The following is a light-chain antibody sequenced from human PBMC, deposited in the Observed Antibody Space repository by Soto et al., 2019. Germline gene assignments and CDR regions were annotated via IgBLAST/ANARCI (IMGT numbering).Light chain of an antibody. CDR1: NIGSKS. Sequence: SYELTQPPSVSVAPGKTARITCGGNNIGSKSVHWYQQKPGQAPVLVIYYDSDRPSGIPERFSGSNSGNTATLTISRVEAGDEADYYCQVWDSSSYHPGVVFGGGTKLTVL. CDR2: YDS. CDR3: QVWDSSSYHPGVV. J-gene: IGLJ2*01. V-gene: IGLV3-21*04.